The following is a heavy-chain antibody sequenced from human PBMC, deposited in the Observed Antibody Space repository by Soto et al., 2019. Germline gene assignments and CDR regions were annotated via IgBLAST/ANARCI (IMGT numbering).Heavy chain of an antibody. D-gene: IGHD1-26*01. CDR2: ISYDGSNK. Sequence: GGSLRLSCAASGSTASLFCIHWVSQAPGRVLEWVAVISYDGSNKHYADSVKGRFTVSRDNSENTLYRQVNCLRGEDTAVYLCARNSGNYHGAIDYWGQGTMVTVSS. CDR3: ARNSGNYHGAIDY. CDR1: GSTASLFC. V-gene: IGHV3-30*03. J-gene: IGHJ4*02.